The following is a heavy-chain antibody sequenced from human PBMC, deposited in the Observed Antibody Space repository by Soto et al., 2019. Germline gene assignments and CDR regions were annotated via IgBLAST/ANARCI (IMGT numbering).Heavy chain of an antibody. J-gene: IGHJ5*02. D-gene: IGHD2-15*01. CDR2: IKSKTDGGTT. CDR1: GFTFSNAW. V-gene: IGHV3-15*01. CDR3: ARVTLSGNFVWFDP. Sequence: PGGSLRLSCAASGFTFSNAWMSWVRQAPGKGLEWVGRIKSKTDGGTTDYAAPVKGRFTISRDNAKNSLYLQMNSLRAEDTAVYYCARVTLSGNFVWFDPWGQGTLVTVSS.